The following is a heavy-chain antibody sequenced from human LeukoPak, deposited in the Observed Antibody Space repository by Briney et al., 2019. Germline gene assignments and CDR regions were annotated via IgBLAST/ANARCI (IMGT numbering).Heavy chain of an antibody. CDR2: IYYSGST. CDR1: GGSISSGDYY. CDR3: ARVGYGSGSYSSIDY. Sequence: PSQTLSLTCSVSGGSISSGDYYWSWIRQPPGKGLEWIGYIYYSGSTYYNPSLKSRVSISVDTSKNQFSLKLNSVTAADTAVYYCARVGYGSGSYSSIDYWGQGTLVTVSS. V-gene: IGHV4-30-4*01. D-gene: IGHD3-10*01. J-gene: IGHJ4*02.